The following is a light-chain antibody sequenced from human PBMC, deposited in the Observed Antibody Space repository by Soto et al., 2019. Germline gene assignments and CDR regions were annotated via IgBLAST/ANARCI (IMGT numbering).Light chain of an antibody. Sequence: QSVLTQPASVSGSPGQSITISCTGTNSDVGAYNYVSWYQQHPDKAPKLMIYEVDNRPSGVSSRFSGSKSGNTASLTISGLQAGDEADYYCTSYTSSSHVLFGGGTKLTVL. CDR1: NSDVGAYNY. V-gene: IGLV2-14*01. J-gene: IGLJ2*01. CDR2: EVD. CDR3: TSYTSSSHVL.